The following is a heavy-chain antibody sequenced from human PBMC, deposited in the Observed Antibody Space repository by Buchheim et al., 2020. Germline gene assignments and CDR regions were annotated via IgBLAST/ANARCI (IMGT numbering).Heavy chain of an antibody. D-gene: IGHD7-27*01. V-gene: IGHV3-74*01. CDR1: GFTFSSYW. Sequence: EVQLVESGGGLVQPGGSLRLSCAASGFTFSSYWMHWVRQAPGKGLVWVSRINSDGSSTSYADSVKGRFTISRDNAKKKVYLQMNSLRAEDTAVYYCARVAEALTGFVLPDYWGQGTL. CDR2: INSDGSST. CDR3: ARVAEALTGFVLPDY. J-gene: IGHJ4*02.